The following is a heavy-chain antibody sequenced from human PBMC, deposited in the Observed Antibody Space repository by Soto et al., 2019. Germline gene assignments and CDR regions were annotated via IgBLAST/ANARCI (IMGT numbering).Heavy chain of an antibody. CDR2: IYPGDSDT. J-gene: IGHJ6*02. CDR1: GYSFTSYW. CDR3: ARIGSLYSSSWYDYYYGMDV. D-gene: IGHD6-13*01. Sequence: PGESLKISCKGSGYSFTSYWIGWVRQMPGKGLEWMGIIYPGDSDTRYSPSFQGQVTTSADKSISTAYLQWSSLKASDTAMYYCARIGSLYSSSWYDYYYGMDVWGQGTTVTVSS. V-gene: IGHV5-51*01.